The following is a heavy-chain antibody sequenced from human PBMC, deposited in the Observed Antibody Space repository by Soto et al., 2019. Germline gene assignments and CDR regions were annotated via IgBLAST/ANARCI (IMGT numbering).Heavy chain of an antibody. CDR3: ARDISTTVAAGGYVDS. Sequence: QVQLVESGGGVVQPGRSLRLSCAASGFNFNKFAMHWVRPAPGKGLEWVALIWYDGSNKYYIDSVKGRFTISRDNSKNTLFLQMYSLTAADTAVYYCARDISTTVAAGGYVDSLGQGTLVTVSS. J-gene: IGHJ4*02. D-gene: IGHD4-17*01. CDR2: IWYDGSNK. CDR1: GFNFNKFA. V-gene: IGHV3-33*01.